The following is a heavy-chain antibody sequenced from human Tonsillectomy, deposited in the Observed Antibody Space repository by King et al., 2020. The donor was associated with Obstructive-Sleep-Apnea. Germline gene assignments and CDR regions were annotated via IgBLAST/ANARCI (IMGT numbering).Heavy chain of an antibody. CDR2: IYPGDSDT. Sequence: VQLVQSGAEVKKPGESLKISCKGSGYSFTSYWIGWVRQMPGKGLEWMGIIYPGDSDTRYSPSFQGQVTISADKSISTAYLQWSSLKASDTAMYYCARHVWPYSSGWPYFDYWGQGTLVTVSS. J-gene: IGHJ4*02. CDR1: GYSFTSYW. CDR3: ARHVWPYSSGWPYFDY. D-gene: IGHD6-19*01. V-gene: IGHV5-51*01.